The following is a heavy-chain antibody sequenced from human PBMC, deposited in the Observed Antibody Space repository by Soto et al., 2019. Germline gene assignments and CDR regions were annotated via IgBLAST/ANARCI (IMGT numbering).Heavy chain of an antibody. J-gene: IGHJ6*02. Sequence: SVKVSCKASGGTFSSYAISWVRQAPGQGLEWMGGIIPIFGTANYAQKFQGRVTITANKSTSTAYMELSSLRSEDTAVYYCARTYCTNGVCYWARMDVWGQGTTVTVSS. D-gene: IGHD2-8*01. CDR2: IIPIFGTA. CDR1: GGTFSSYA. CDR3: ARTYCTNGVCYWARMDV. V-gene: IGHV1-69*06.